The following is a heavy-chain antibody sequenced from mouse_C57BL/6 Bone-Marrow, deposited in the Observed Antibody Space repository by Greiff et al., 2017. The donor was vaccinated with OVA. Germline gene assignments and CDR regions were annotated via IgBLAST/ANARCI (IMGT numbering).Heavy chain of an antibody. V-gene: IGHV14-4*01. CDR1: GFNIKDDY. CDR2: IDPENGDT. Sequence: EVKLQESGAELVRPGASVKLSCTASGFNIKDDYMHWVKQRPEQGLEWIGWIDPENGDTEYASKFQGKATITADTSSNTAYLQLSSLTSEDTAVYYCTTGISHVWGTGTTVTVSS. J-gene: IGHJ1*03. CDR3: TTGISHV.